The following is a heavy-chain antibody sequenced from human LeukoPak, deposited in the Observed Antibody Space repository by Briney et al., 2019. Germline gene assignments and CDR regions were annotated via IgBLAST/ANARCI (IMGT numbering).Heavy chain of an antibody. CDR3: ARDFGIYYDSSGYFDY. Sequence: ASVKVSCKASGYTFTSYGISWVRQAPGQGLEWMGWISAYNGNTNYAQKLQGRVTMTTGTSTSTAYMELRSLRSDDTAVYYCARDFGIYYDSSGYFDYWGQGTLVTVSS. V-gene: IGHV1-18*01. CDR1: GYTFTSYG. D-gene: IGHD3-22*01. J-gene: IGHJ4*02. CDR2: ISAYNGNT.